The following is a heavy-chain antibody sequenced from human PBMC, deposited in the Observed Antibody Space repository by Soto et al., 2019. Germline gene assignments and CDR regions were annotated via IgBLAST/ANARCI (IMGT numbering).Heavy chain of an antibody. CDR1: GFTFSSYS. V-gene: IGHV3-21*01. D-gene: IGHD5-12*01. Sequence: EVQLVESGGGLVKPGGSLRLSCAASGFTFSSYSMNWVRQAPGKGLEWVSSISSSSSYIYYADSVKGRFTISRDNAKNSLYLQMNSLRAEDTAVYYCARDEVEYEMATISTEDYWGQGTLVTVSS. J-gene: IGHJ4*02. CDR2: ISSSSSYI. CDR3: ARDEVEYEMATISTEDY.